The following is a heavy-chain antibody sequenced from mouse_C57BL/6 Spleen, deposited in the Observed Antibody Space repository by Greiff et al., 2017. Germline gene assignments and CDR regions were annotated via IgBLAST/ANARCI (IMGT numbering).Heavy chain of an antibody. CDR3: ARSGGYYGSSDY. CDR1: GYTFTSYW. D-gene: IGHD1-1*01. J-gene: IGHJ2*01. V-gene: IGHV1-53*01. Sequence: QVHVKQPGTELVKPGASVKLSCKASGYTFTSYWMHWVKQRPGQGLEWIGNINPSNGGTNYNEKFKSKATLTVDKSSSTAYMQLSSLTSEDSAVYYCARSGGYYGSSDYWGQGTTLTVSS. CDR2: INPSNGGT.